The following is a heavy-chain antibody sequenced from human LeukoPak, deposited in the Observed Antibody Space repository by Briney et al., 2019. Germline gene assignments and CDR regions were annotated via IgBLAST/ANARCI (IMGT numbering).Heavy chain of an antibody. CDR1: GFSFSSYG. Sequence: GGSLRLSCAGSGFSFSSYGMHWVRQAPGKGLEGMAFIRSDGSKKYYADSVKGRCTISRDNSQTPLYLQMNSLRAEDTAVYYCARILDSAWGELGYWGQGTLVTVSS. CDR2: IRSDGSKK. V-gene: IGHV3-30*02. CDR3: ARILDSAWGELGY. D-gene: IGHD6-19*01. J-gene: IGHJ4*02.